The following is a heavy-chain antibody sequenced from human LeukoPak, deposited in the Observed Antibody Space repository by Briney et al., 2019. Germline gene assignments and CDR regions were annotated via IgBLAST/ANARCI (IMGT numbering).Heavy chain of an antibody. Sequence: GGSLRLSCAASGFTFSSYAMSWVRQAPGKGLEWVSAISGSGGSTYYADSVKGRFTISRANSKNTLYLQMNSLRAEDTAVYYCAKGRGYIVVVTGDYFDYWGQGTLVTVSS. J-gene: IGHJ4*02. V-gene: IGHV3-23*01. CDR3: AKGRGYIVVVTGDYFDY. CDR2: ISGSGGST. D-gene: IGHD2-21*02. CDR1: GFTFSSYA.